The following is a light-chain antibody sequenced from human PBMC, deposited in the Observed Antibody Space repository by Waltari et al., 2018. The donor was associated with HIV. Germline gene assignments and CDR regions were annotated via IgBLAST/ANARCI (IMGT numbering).Light chain of an antibody. J-gene: IGKJ1*01. CDR3: QQSYSTLWT. V-gene: IGKV1-39*01. CDR2: NGN. CDR1: QSISTY. Sequence: IQMTKSTSYLSASVGYRGTISCRASQSISTYLNWYQQKPGRAPKLLIYNGNILQGGVPSRFSGSGSGTDFTLSISSLQPEDFGTYYCQQSYSTLWTFGPGTKV.